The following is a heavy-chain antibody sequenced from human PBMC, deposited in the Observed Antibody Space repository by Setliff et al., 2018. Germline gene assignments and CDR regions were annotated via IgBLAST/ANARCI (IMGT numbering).Heavy chain of an antibody. V-gene: IGHV4-61*09. CDR3: ARMSGFQYIDV. J-gene: IGHJ6*03. D-gene: IGHD3-3*01. CDR1: GGSISSASYY. Sequence: SETLSLTCTVSGGSISSASYYWGWFRQPAGKELEWVGQIYTSWSTNYNPSLKSRVTISLDTSKNQFSLSLTSVTAEDTAVYYCARMSGFQYIDVWDKGTTVTVSS. CDR2: IYTSWST.